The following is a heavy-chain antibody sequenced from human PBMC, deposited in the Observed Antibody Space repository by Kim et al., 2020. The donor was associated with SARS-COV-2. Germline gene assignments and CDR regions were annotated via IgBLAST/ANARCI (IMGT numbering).Heavy chain of an antibody. CDR3: ARGYSSSWYWAFDI. V-gene: IGHV3-13*01. J-gene: IGHJ3*02. D-gene: IGHD6-13*01. Sequence: YPGSVKGRFTISREKAKNSLYLQMNSLRAGDTAVYYCARGYSSSWYWAFDIWGQGTFVTVSS.